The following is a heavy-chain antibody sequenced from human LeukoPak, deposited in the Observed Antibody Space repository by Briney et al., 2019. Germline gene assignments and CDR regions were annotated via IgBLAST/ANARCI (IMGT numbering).Heavy chain of an antibody. Sequence: KPSETLSLTRTVSGGFISSYYWSWIRQPPGKGLEWIGSLFYSGNTNYNPSLKSRVTISLDTSKNQVSLKLSSVTAADTAVYYCARGSSPFDYWGQGTLVTVSS. J-gene: IGHJ4*02. CDR1: GGFISSYY. CDR3: ARGSSPFDY. V-gene: IGHV4-59*08. CDR2: LFYSGNT.